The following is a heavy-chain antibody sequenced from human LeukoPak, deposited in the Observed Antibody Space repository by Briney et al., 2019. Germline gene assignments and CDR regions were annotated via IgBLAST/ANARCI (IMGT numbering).Heavy chain of an antibody. V-gene: IGHV4-59*01. CDR3: ARGRVDFWSGYYSSTVFDY. Sequence: SETLSLTCTVSGGSISSYYWSWIRQPPGKGLEWIGYIYYSGSTNYNPSLKSRVTISVDTSKNQFSLKLSSVTAADTAVYHCARGRVDFWSGYYSSTVFDYWGQGTLVTVSS. D-gene: IGHD3-3*01. CDR1: GGSISSYY. J-gene: IGHJ4*02. CDR2: IYYSGST.